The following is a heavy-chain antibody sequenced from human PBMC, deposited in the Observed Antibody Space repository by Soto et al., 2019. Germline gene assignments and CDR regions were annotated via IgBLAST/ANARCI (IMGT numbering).Heavy chain of an antibody. V-gene: IGHV2-5*02. J-gene: IGHJ6*03. Sequence: QITLKESGPTLVKPTQTLTLTCTFSGFSLNTSAVGVGWIRQPPGKALEWLALVYWDDDKLYSASLKSRLTTSKDTSTTRVVLTITNMDPVDTATYFCSHVLGYCSSVTCYHSVDYMDVWGKGPTVTVSS. CDR2: VYWDDDK. CDR3: SHVLGYCSSVTCYHSVDYMDV. CDR1: GFSLNTSAVG. D-gene: IGHD2-15*01.